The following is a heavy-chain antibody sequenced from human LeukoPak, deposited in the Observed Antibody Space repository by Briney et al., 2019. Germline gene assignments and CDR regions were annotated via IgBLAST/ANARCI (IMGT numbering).Heavy chain of an antibody. CDR2: ISGSGGSN. Sequence: GGSLRFSCAASGFTFSSYAMSWVRQAPAKGQEWVSAISGSGGSNYYADSVKGRFNISRDNAKNTMYLQMNSLRAEDTAVYYCAKEMAAADIRVATNWFDPWGQGTLVTVSS. CDR1: GFTFSSYA. V-gene: IGHV3-23*01. J-gene: IGHJ5*02. CDR3: AKEMAAADIRVATNWFDP. D-gene: IGHD6-13*01.